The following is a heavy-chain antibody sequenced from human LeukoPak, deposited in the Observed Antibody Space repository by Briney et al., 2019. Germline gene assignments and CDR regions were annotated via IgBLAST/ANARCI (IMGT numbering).Heavy chain of an antibody. Sequence: PGGSLRLSCAASGFTFNNYALSWVRQAPGKGLEWVSAISGNGGDTYYADSVKGRFTVSRDISKSTLYLQMNSLRVEDTAVYYCARSRGPNTFGGVHDYWGQGTLVTVSS. CDR2: ISGNGGDT. J-gene: IGHJ4*02. CDR1: GFTFNNYA. D-gene: IGHD3-16*01. CDR3: ARSRGPNTFGGVHDY. V-gene: IGHV3-23*01.